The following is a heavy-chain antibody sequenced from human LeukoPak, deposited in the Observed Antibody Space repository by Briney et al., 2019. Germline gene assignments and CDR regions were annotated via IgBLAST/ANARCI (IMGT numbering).Heavy chain of an antibody. Sequence: GGSLTHSCAASGFTLSNYDMNWVRQAPGKGLEWVSSISTSSRYIYYKDSVRGRFTISRDDAKNSLYLEMNSLRAEDTAVYYCARADCSSSTCYLRGSWFDPWGQGTVHTVSS. CDR1: GFTLSNYD. CDR2: ISTSSRYI. D-gene: IGHD2-2*01. V-gene: IGHV3-21*01. J-gene: IGHJ5*02. CDR3: ARADCSSSTCYLRGSWFDP.